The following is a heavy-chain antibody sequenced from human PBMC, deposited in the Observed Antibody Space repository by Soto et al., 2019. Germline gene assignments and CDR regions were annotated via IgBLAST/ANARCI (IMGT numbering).Heavy chain of an antibody. D-gene: IGHD2-2*01. CDR3: AKDLIDIVVLQAAKDYYYYYGMDV. Sequence: PGGSLRLSCAASGFTFSSYGMHWVRQAPGKGLEWVAVISYDGSNKYYADSVKGRFTISRDNSKNTLYLQMNSLRAEDTAVYYCAKDLIDIVVLQAAKDYYYYYGMDVWGQGTTVTVSS. V-gene: IGHV3-30*18. J-gene: IGHJ6*02. CDR2: ISYDGSNK. CDR1: GFTFSSYG.